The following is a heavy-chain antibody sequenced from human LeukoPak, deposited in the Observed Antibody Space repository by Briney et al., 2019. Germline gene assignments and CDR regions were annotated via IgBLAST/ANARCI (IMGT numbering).Heavy chain of an antibody. CDR1: GYTFTGYY. J-gene: IGHJ4*02. CDR2: IIPIFGTA. D-gene: IGHD2-15*01. Sequence: GASVKVSCXASGYTFTGYYMHWVRQAPGQGLGWMGGIIPIFGTANYAQKFQGRVTITADESTSTAYMELSSLRSEDTAVYYCASNYCSGGSCYYTYWGQGTLVTVSS. CDR3: ASNYCSGGSCYYTY. V-gene: IGHV1-69*13.